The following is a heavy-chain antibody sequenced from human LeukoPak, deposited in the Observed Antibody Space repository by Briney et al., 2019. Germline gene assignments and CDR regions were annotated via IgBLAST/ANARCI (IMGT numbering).Heavy chain of an antibody. CDR3: ARVRGNYYDNSGFPGD. CDR1: GFTFSTYG. V-gene: IGHV3-30*04. CDR2: ISYDGGKK. Sequence: PGKSLRLSCAASGFTFSTYGLDWVRQAPGKGLDWVAHISYDGGKKQYADSVKGRFTISRDNSKNTLHLQMSGLTVEDTALYSCARVRGNYYDNSGFPGDWGQGTLVTVSS. J-gene: IGHJ4*02. D-gene: IGHD3-22*01.